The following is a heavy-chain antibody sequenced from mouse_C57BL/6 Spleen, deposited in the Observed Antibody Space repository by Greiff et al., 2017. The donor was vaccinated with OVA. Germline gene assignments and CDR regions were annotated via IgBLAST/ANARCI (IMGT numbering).Heavy chain of an antibody. CDR1: GYAFSSYW. Sequence: VKLMESGAELVKPGASVKISCKASGYAFSSYWMNWVKQRPGKGLEWIGQIYPGDGDTNYNGKFKGKATLTADKSSSTAYMQLSSLTSEDSAVYFCAREKVLRYWGQGTLVTVSA. J-gene: IGHJ3*01. D-gene: IGHD1-1*01. V-gene: IGHV1-80*01. CDR2: IYPGDGDT. CDR3: AREKVLRY.